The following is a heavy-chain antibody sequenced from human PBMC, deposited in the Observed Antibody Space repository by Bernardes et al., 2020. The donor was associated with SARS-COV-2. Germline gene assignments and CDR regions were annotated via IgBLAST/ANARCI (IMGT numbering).Heavy chain of an antibody. J-gene: IGHJ4*01. CDR3: ATGRAFDY. CDR2: ISSSSTTI. D-gene: IGHD4-17*01. V-gene: IGHV3-48*02. Sequence: GSLRLSCASSGFTFSRYTMNWVRQAPGKGLEWVSSISSSSTTIYYADSVKGRFTISRDNAKNSLYLQISSLRDEDTAVYYCATGRAFDYWGQGTLVTVSS. CDR1: GFTFSRYT.